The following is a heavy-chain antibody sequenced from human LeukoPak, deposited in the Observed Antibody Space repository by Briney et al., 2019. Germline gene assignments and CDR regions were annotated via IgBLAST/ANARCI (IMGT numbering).Heavy chain of an antibody. CDR2: ISGSGGRT. CDR1: GFTFSSYS. V-gene: IGHV3-23*01. Sequence: GGSLRLSCAASGFTFSSYSMNWVRQAPGKGLEWVSAISGSGGRTYYADSVKGRFTISRDNSKNTLYLQMNSLRAEDTAVYYCAKDRQMATIRHIDYWGQGTLVTVSS. D-gene: IGHD5-24*01. J-gene: IGHJ4*02. CDR3: AKDRQMATIRHIDY.